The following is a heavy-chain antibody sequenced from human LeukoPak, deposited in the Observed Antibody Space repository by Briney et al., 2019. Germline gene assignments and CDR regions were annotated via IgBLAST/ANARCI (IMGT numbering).Heavy chain of an antibody. D-gene: IGHD4-17*01. J-gene: IGHJ3*02. Sequence: GESLKISCKTFGYSFANYWIGWVRQMPGKGLEWMGIIFPGDSDTRYSPSFQGQVTISADKSINTAYLQWSSLKASDTAIYYCARQGYGVLDAFDIWGQGTMVTVSS. CDR1: GYSFANYW. V-gene: IGHV5-51*01. CDR3: ARQGYGVLDAFDI. CDR2: IFPGDSDT.